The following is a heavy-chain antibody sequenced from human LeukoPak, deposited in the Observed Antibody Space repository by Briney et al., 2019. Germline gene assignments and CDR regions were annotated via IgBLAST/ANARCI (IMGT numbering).Heavy chain of an antibody. CDR2: IYYSGST. J-gene: IGHJ4*02. D-gene: IGHD3-9*01. CDR1: GGSISSSSYY. Sequence: SETLSLTCTVSGGSISSSSYYWGWIRQPPGKGLEWIGSIYYSGSTHYNPSLKSRVTISVDTSKNQFSLKLSSVTAAGTAVYYCARCYYDILTGYWPFDYWGQGTLVTVSS. V-gene: IGHV4-39*01. CDR3: ARCYYDILTGYWPFDY.